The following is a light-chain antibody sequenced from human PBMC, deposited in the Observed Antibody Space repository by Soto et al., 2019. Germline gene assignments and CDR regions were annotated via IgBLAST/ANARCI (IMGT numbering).Light chain of an antibody. CDR3: QQRSNWPPIT. CDR2: GAS. Sequence: EIVLTQSPGTLSLSPGERATLSCRASQSVNSIYLAWYQQKPGQAPRLLIYGASSRATGIPDRFSGSGSGTDFTLTISSLEPEDFAVYYCQQRSNWPPITCGQGTRLEIK. CDR1: QSVNSIY. J-gene: IGKJ5*01. V-gene: IGKV3D-20*02.